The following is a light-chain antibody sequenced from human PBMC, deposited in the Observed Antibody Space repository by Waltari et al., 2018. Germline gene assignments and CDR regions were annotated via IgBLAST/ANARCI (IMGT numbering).Light chain of an antibody. J-gene: IGKJ1*01. CDR2: GAS. CDR1: QSVSRF. CDR3: QKYDRLPAT. Sequence: EIVLTQSPGTLSLSPAERGTLSCRASQSVSRFLAWSQQIPGQPPRLLIYGASTRATGIPDRFSGSGSGTDFSLTISRLEPEDFAVYYCQKYDRLPATFGQGTKVEIK. V-gene: IGKV3-20*01.